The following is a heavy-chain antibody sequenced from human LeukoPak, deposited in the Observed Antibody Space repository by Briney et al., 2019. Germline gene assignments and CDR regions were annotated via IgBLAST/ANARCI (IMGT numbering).Heavy chain of an antibody. CDR1: GFTFSSYA. V-gene: IGHV3-23*01. J-gene: IGHJ4*02. D-gene: IGHD5-12*01. Sequence: PGRSLRLSCAASGFTFSSYAMHWVRQAPGKGLEWVSAISGSGGSTYYADSVKGRFTISRDNSKNTLYLQMNSLRAEDTAVYYCAKVGYSGYELVGATLYYFDYWGQGTLVTVSS. CDR2: ISGSGGST. CDR3: AKVGYSGYELVGATLYYFDY.